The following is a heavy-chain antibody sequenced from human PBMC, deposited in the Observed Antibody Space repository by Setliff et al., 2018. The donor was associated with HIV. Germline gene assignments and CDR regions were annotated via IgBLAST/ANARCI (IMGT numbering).Heavy chain of an antibody. D-gene: IGHD3-3*01. CDR3: ARGVVDYDFWSGSGDYYYMDV. CDR2: IYYSVSI. Sequence: SETLSLTCTVSGGSMNSHYWSWIRQSPGRGLEWIGYIYYSVSIKYNPSLKSRVSMSIDTSKNQFSLKMSSVTAADTAVYYCARGVVDYDFWSGSGDYYYMDVWGKGTTVTVSS. CDR1: GGSMNSHY. J-gene: IGHJ6*03. V-gene: IGHV4-59*11.